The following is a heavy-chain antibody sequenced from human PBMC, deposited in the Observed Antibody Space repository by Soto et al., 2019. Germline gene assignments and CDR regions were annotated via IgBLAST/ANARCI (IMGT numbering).Heavy chain of an antibody. D-gene: IGHD4-17*01. CDR2: IYWNEDK. CDR3: AHRGYGDYPGDNWFDP. V-gene: IGHV2-5*01. Sequence: QITLKESGPTLVKPTQTLTLTCTFSGFSLNTGGAGVGWIRQSPGKALEWLALIYWNEDKRYSPSLKSRLTITKDTSKNQLVLTMTNMDPVDTATYYCAHRGYGDYPGDNWFDPWGQGTLVTVSS. J-gene: IGHJ5*02. CDR1: GFSLNTGGAG.